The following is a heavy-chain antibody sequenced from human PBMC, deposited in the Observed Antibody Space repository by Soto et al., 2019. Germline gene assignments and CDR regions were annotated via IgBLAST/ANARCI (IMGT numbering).Heavy chain of an antibody. CDR3: ARESSGSYYGY. CDR2: ISYDGSTK. Sequence: GGSLRLSCAASGFTFSTSVMHWVRQAPGKGLEWVAVISYDGSTKYYADSVKGRFTISRDNSKNTLYLQMNSLRAEDTAMYYCARESSGSYYGYWGQGTLVTVSS. J-gene: IGHJ4*02. V-gene: IGHV3-30-3*01. D-gene: IGHD1-26*01. CDR1: GFTFSTSV.